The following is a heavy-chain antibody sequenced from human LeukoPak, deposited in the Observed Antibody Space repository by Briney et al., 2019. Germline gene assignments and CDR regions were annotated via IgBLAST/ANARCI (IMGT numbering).Heavy chain of an antibody. CDR1: GFTFSSYG. D-gene: IGHD6-13*01. Sequence: GGSLRLSCAASGFTFSSYGMNWVRQAPGKGLEWVSYISGGGGTTYYADSVKGRFTISRDNAENSLYLQMNTLRDEDTADYYCARDRSSTAAPSLPYWGQGTLVTVSS. V-gene: IGHV3-48*02. CDR2: ISGGGGTT. J-gene: IGHJ4*02. CDR3: ARDRSSTAAPSLPY.